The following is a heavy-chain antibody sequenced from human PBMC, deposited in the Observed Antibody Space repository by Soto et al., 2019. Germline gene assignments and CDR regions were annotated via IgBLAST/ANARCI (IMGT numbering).Heavy chain of an antibody. J-gene: IGHJ4*02. CDR1: GFIFTTNS. CDR3: ARDPPHGGTSSWDADS. D-gene: IGHD2-15*01. Sequence: PGGSLRLSCYASGFIFTTNSMSWVRQVPGKGLQWLSSISSSGTFKSYGDSVKGRFTISRDNAKNSLFLQMNNLSGEDTGLYYCARDPPHGGTSSWDADSWGPGTLVTVS. V-gene: IGHV3-21*01. CDR2: ISSSGTFK.